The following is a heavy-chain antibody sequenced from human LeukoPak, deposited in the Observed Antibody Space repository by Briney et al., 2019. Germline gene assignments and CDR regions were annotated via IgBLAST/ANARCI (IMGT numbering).Heavy chain of an antibody. CDR3: ASFYSSSWYVFDP. D-gene: IGHD6-13*01. V-gene: IGHV3-11*06. CDR2: ISSSSYT. CDR1: GFTFSDYY. Sequence: GGSLRLSCAASGFTFSDYYMSWIRQAPGKGLEWVSYISSSSYTNYADSVKGRFTISRDNAKNSLYLQMNSLRAEDTAVYYCASFYSSSWYVFDPWGQGTLVTVSP. J-gene: IGHJ5*02.